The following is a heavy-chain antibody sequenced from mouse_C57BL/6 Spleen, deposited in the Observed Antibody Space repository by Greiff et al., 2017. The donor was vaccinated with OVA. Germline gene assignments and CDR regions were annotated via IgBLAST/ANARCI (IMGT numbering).Heavy chain of an antibody. Sequence: QVQLKQSGPELVKPGASVKISCKASGYAFSSSWMNWVKQRPGKGLEWIGRIYPGDGDTNYNGKFKGKATLTADKSSSTAYMQLSSLTSEDSAVYFGARVGYYGSRQGAMDYWGQGTSVTVSS. V-gene: IGHV1-82*01. J-gene: IGHJ4*01. CDR2: IYPGDGDT. CDR3: ARVGYYGSRQGAMDY. D-gene: IGHD1-1*01. CDR1: GYAFSSSW.